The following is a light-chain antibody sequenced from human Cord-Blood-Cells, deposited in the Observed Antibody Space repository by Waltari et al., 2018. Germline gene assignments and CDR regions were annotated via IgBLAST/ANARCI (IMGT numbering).Light chain of an antibody. Sequence: EIVLTQSPGTLSLSPGERATLSCRASQSVSSSYLAWYQQKPGQAPRLLIYGASSRAPVIPDRFSGSASGTDFTLTISRLEPEDFAVYYCQQYGSSPRTFGQGTKLEIK. CDR1: QSVSSSY. CDR2: GAS. J-gene: IGKJ2*01. V-gene: IGKV3-20*01. CDR3: QQYGSSPRT.